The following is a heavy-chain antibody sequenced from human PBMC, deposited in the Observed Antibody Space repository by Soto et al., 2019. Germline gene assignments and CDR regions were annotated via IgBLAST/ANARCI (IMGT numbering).Heavy chain of an antibody. V-gene: IGHV3-7*03. J-gene: IGHJ6*02. CDR2: IKQDGSEK. CDR3: ARGTYNYDFWSGYPYGMDV. Sequence: EVQLVESGGGLVQPGGSLRLSCAASGFTFSSYWMSWVRQAPGKGLEWVANIKQDGSEKYYVDSVKGRFTISRDNAKNSRYLQMNSLRAEDTAVYYCARGTYNYDFWSGYPYGMDVWGQGTTVTVSS. D-gene: IGHD3-3*01. CDR1: GFTFSSYW.